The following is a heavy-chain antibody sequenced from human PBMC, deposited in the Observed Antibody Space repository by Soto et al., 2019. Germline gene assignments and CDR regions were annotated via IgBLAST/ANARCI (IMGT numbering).Heavy chain of an antibody. CDR3: AKINTYYDFWSGYCLFDP. CDR1: GFTFSSYA. D-gene: IGHD3-3*01. CDR2: ISGSGGST. Sequence: GGSLRLSCAASGFTFSSYAMSWVRQAPGKGLEWVSAISGSGGSTYYADSVKGRFTISRDNSKNTLYLQMNSLRAEDTAVYYCAKINTYYDFWSGYCLFDPWGQGTLVTVSS. V-gene: IGHV3-23*01. J-gene: IGHJ5*02.